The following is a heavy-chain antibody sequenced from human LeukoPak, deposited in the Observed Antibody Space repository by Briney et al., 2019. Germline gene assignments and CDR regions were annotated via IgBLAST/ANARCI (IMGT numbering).Heavy chain of an antibody. CDR3: ARGPHVLLWFGELGTPHY. J-gene: IGHJ4*02. CDR2: INHSGST. V-gene: IGHV4-34*01. CDR1: GGSFSGYT. Sequence: PSETLSLTCAVYGGSFSGYTWSWIRQPPGKGLEWIGEINHSGSTNYNPSLKSRVTISVDTSKNQFSLKLSSVTAADTAVYYCARGPHVLLWFGELGTPHYWGQGTLVTVSS. D-gene: IGHD3-10*01.